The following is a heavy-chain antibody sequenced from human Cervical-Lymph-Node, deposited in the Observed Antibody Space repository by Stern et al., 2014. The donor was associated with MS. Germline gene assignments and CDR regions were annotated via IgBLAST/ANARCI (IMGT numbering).Heavy chain of an antibody. Sequence: QVQLVESGGGVVQPGRSLRLSCAASGFIFSSYAMHWVRQAPGKGLDWVAFLSNEGSNQFYADSVKGRFTISRDNSNNTLYLQMNSLRPEDTAVYYCARDTCRGGGCYFRYWGQGSLITVSS. CDR2: LSNEGSNQ. V-gene: IGHV3-30-3*01. CDR1: GFIFSSYA. J-gene: IGHJ4*02. CDR3: ARDTCRGGGCYFRY. D-gene: IGHD2-15*01.